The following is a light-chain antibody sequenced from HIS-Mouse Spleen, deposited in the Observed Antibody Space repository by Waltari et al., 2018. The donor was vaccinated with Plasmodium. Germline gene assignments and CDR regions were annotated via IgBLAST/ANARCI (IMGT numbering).Light chain of an antibody. CDR3: YSSDSSGNHRV. Sequence: SSERTQDPAVPVALGQTARIPCQGDSLRSYYASGYQEKPGEAPVLVIYEKNNRPSGMPDRFSGSSSGKTASLTISGAQAEDEADYYCYSSDSSGNHRVFGGGTKLTVL. J-gene: IGLJ3*02. CDR2: EKN. CDR1: SLRSYY. V-gene: IGLV3-19*01.